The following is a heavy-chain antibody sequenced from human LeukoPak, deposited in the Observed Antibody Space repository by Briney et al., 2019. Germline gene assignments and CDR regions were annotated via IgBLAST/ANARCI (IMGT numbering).Heavy chain of an antibody. CDR3: AKDRAITTIVVFVRLDY. CDR2: ISGSGGST. D-gene: IGHD3-22*01. J-gene: IGHJ4*02. Sequence: GGSLRLSCAASGFTFSSYAMSWVRQAPGKGLEWVSAISGSGGSTYYADSVKGRFTISRDNSKNTLYLQMNSLRAEDTAVYYCAKDRAITTIVVFVRLDYWGQGTLVTVSS. CDR1: GFTFSSYA. V-gene: IGHV3-23*01.